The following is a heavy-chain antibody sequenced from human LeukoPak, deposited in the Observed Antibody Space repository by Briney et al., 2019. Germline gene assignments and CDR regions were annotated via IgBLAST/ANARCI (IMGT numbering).Heavy chain of an antibody. V-gene: IGHV4-39*07. CDR1: GGSISSSSYY. D-gene: IGHD3-3*01. Sequence: PSETLSLTCTVSGGSISSSSYYWGWIRQPPGKGLEWIGSIYYSGSTYYNPSLKSRVTISVDTSKNQFSLKLSSVTAADTAVYYRARDFRFWSGYSMDVWGKGTTVTVSS. J-gene: IGHJ6*03. CDR3: ARDFRFWSGYSMDV. CDR2: IYYSGST.